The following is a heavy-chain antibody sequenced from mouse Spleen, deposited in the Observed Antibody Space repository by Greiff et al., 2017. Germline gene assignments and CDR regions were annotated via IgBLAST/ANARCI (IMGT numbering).Heavy chain of an antibody. Sequence: EVKLMESGGGLVKPGGSLKLSCAASGFTFSSYAMSWVRQSPEKRLEWVAEISSGGSYTYYPDTVTGRFTISRDNAKNTLYLEMSSLRSEDTAMYYCAREIITTVVGAMDYWGQGTSVTVSS. CDR2: ISSGGSYT. CDR3: AREIITTVVGAMDY. J-gene: IGHJ4*01. D-gene: IGHD1-1*01. CDR1: GFTFSSYA. V-gene: IGHV5-9-4*01.